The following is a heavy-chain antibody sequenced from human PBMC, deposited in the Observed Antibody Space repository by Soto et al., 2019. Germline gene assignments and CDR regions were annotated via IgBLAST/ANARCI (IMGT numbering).Heavy chain of an antibody. V-gene: IGHV3-48*02. CDR2: ISSSSSTI. J-gene: IGHJ3*02. CDR3: AREGGRHCSPTRCYNAFDI. D-gene: IGHD2-2*02. CDR1: GFSFSAFS. Sequence: EVQLVESGGGLVQPGGSLRLSCVSSGFSFSAFSMNWVRQAPGKGLEWISYISSSSSTIYYADSVKGRFTISRDNAKNSLYLQMDSLRDEDTAVYYCAREGGRHCSPTRCYNAFDIWAKGQWSPSLQ.